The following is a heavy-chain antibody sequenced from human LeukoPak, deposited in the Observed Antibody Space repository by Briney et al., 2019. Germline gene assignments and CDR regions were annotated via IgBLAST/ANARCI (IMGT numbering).Heavy chain of an antibody. D-gene: IGHD3-10*01. CDR2: ISSSGSTI. CDR3: ARGDRGVHNWFDP. J-gene: IGHJ5*02. V-gene: IGHV3-48*04. Sequence: PGGSLRLSCAASGFTFSSYAMSWVRQAPGKGLEWVSYISSSGSTIYYADSVKGRFTISRDNAKNSLYLQMNSLRAEDTAVYYCARGDRGVHNWFDPWGQGTLVTVSS. CDR1: GFTFSSYA.